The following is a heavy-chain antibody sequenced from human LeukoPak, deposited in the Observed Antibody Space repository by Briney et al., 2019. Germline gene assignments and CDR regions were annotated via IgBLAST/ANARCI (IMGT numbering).Heavy chain of an antibody. J-gene: IGHJ4*02. CDR3: ARDRRSNINHSYDSSGYSY. Sequence: PGRSLRFSCAASGFTFSSYGMHWVRQAPGKGLEWVAVIWYDGSNKYYADSVKGRFTISRDNSKNTLYLQMNSLRAEDTAVYYCARDRRSNINHSYDSSGYSYWGQGTLVTVSS. D-gene: IGHD3-22*01. CDR2: IWYDGSNK. V-gene: IGHV3-33*01. CDR1: GFTFSSYG.